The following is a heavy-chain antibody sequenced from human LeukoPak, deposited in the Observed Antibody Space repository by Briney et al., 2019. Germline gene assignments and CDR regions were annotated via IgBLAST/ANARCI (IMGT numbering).Heavy chain of an antibody. D-gene: IGHD6-13*01. CDR3: TTDPGSSWYFFYGRDPDY. V-gene: IGHV3-15*01. J-gene: IGHJ4*02. CDR2: IKSKTDGGTT. Sequence: GGSLRLSCAASGFTFSNAWMSWVRQAPGKGLEWVCRIKSKTDGGTTDYAAPVKGRFTISRDDSKNTLYLQMNSLKTEDTAVYYCTTDPGSSWYFFYGRDPDYWGQGTLVTVSS. CDR1: GFTFSNAW.